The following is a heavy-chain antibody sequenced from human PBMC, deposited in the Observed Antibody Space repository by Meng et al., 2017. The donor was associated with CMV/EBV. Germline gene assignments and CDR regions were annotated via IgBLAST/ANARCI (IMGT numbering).Heavy chain of an antibody. CDR2: INPNSGGT. CDR1: VYTFAGYY. D-gene: IGHD5-24*01. Sequence: SWKASVYTFAGYYRHGGRQAPGQGLEWMGWINPNSGGTNYAQKFQGRVTMTRDTSISTAYMELSRLRSDDTAVYYCARGDGYKDLDYWGQGTLVTVSS. V-gene: IGHV1-2*02. J-gene: IGHJ4*02. CDR3: ARGDGYKDLDY.